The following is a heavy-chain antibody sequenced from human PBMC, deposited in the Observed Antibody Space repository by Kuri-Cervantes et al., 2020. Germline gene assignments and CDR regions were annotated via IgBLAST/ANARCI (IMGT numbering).Heavy chain of an antibody. J-gene: IGHJ2*01. CDR1: GFTFSSYG. Sequence: GESLKISCAASGFTFSSYGMHWVRQDPGKGLVWVSRINPDGSSPTYADSVKGRFTISRDNARNTLYLQMNSLRAEDTAVYHCARIGGVERYYDLWGRGTLVTVSS. CDR3: ARIGGVERYYDL. D-gene: IGHD2-8*02. CDR2: INPDGSSP. V-gene: IGHV3-74*01.